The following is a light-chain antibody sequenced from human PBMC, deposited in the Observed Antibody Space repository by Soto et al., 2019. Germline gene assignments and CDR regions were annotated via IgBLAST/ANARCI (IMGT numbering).Light chain of an antibody. Sequence: QSALTQPASVSGSPGQSITISCTGTSSDVGGYHYVSWYQQHPGKAPKLMIYDVSNRPSGVSNRFSGSKSGNTASLTISGLQAEDEADYYCSSYTSSNKVFGTGTQLTVL. J-gene: IGLJ1*01. CDR3: SSYTSSNKV. CDR2: DVS. CDR1: SSDVGGYHY. V-gene: IGLV2-14*01.